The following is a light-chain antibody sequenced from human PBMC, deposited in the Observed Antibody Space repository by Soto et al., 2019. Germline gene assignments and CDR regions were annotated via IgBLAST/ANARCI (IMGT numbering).Light chain of an antibody. Sequence: QSVLTQPASVSGSPGQSITISCTGTSSDVGGYNYVSWYQQHPGKAPKLMIYEVSNRPSGVSNRFSGSKSANTASLTISGLQAEDEADYYCSSYTSSSTLVFGGGTMLTVL. CDR1: SSDVGGYNY. CDR3: SSYTSSSTLV. V-gene: IGLV2-14*01. CDR2: EVS. J-gene: IGLJ3*02.